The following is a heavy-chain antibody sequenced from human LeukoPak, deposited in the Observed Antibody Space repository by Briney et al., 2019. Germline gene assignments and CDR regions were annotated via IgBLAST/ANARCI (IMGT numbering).Heavy chain of an antibody. CDR3: AKDKGNIVATILDY. Sequence: GGSLRLSCAASGFTFSSYGMHWVRQAPGKGLEWVAVISYDGSNKYYADSVKGRITISRDNSKNTLYLQMNSLRAEDTAVYYCAKDKGNIVATILDYWGQGTLVTVSS. V-gene: IGHV3-30*18. D-gene: IGHD5-12*01. CDR2: ISYDGSNK. CDR1: GFTFSSYG. J-gene: IGHJ4*02.